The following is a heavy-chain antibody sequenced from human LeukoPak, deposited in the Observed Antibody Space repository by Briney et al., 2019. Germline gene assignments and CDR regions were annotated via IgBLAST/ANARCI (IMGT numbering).Heavy chain of an antibody. CDR3: ARKYYYGSGSLYYFDY. Sequence: GGSLRLSCAASGFTFSSYGMHWVRQAPGKGLEWVANIKQDGSEKYYVDSVKGRFTISRDNAKNSLYLQMNSLRAEDTAVYYCARKYYYGSGSLYYFDYWGQGTLVTVSS. CDR2: IKQDGSEK. D-gene: IGHD3-10*01. J-gene: IGHJ4*02. V-gene: IGHV3-7*01. CDR1: GFTFSSYG.